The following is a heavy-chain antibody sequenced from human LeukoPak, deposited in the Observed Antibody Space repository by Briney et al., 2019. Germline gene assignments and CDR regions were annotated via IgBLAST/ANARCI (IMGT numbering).Heavy chain of an antibody. D-gene: IGHD3-10*01. J-gene: IGHJ4*02. CDR3: ATLPERFGVDY. Sequence: GRSLRLSCAASGFTFSSYGMHWVRQAPGKGLEWVAVIWYDGSNKYYADSVKGRFTISRDNSKNTLYLQMNSLRAEDTAVYYCATLPERFGVDYWGQGPLVTVSS. CDR2: IWYDGSNK. V-gene: IGHV3-33*01. CDR1: GFTFSSYG.